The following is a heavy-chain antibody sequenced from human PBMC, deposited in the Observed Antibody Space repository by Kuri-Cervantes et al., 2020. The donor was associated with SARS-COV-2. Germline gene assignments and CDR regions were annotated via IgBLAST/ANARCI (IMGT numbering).Heavy chain of an antibody. CDR1: GYTFTGYY. CDR2: INPNSGGT. CDR3: ARWAPGGYDFWSGPLDY. J-gene: IGHJ4*02. V-gene: IGHV1-2*02. D-gene: IGHD3-3*01. Sequence: ASVKVSCKASGYTFTGYYMHWVRQAPGQGLEWMGWINPNSGGTNYAQKFQGRVTMTRDTSISTAYMELSRLRSDDTAAYYCARWAPGGYDFWSGPLDYWGQGTLVTVSS.